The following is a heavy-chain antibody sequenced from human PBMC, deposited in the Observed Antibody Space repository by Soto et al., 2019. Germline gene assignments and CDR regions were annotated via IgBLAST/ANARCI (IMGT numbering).Heavy chain of an antibody. D-gene: IGHD1-1*01. Sequence: GGSLRLSCTASGFTFTRYSMNWVRQAPGKGLEWISYVTLRGKTYYADSVKGRFAMSRDDAQNSEFLQLSNLRAEDTALYFCVRDDNYAFDYWGQGIPVTVSS. CDR1: GFTFTRYS. CDR2: VTLRGKT. J-gene: IGHJ4*02. CDR3: VRDDNYAFDY. V-gene: IGHV3-48*01.